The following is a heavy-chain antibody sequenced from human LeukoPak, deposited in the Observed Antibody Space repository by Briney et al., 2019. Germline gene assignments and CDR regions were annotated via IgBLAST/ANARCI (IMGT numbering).Heavy chain of an antibody. V-gene: IGHV1-2*04. D-gene: IGHD3-9*01. Sequence: ASVTVSCMASGYTFTGYYTDWVRQAPGQGIEWMGWIKPNSGGTNYAQKFQGWVTMTRDTAISTAYMELSRLRSDDTAVYYCARSDLDILTGYYNTFDYWGQGTLVTVSS. CDR3: ARSDLDILTGYYNTFDY. CDR2: IKPNSGGT. J-gene: IGHJ4*02. CDR1: GYTFTGYY.